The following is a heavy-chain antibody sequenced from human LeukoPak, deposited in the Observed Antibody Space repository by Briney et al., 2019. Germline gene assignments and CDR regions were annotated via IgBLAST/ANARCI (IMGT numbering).Heavy chain of an antibody. CDR1: GYSISSGYY. CDR2: IYHSGST. CDR3: ARMFGDYVAPVDY. D-gene: IGHD4-17*01. Sequence: SETLSLTCTVSGYSISSGYYWGWIRQPPGKGLEWIGSIYHSGSTYYNPSLKSRVTISVDTSKNQFSLKLSSVTAADTAVYYCARMFGDYVAPVDYWGQGTLVTVSS. V-gene: IGHV4-38-2*02. J-gene: IGHJ4*02.